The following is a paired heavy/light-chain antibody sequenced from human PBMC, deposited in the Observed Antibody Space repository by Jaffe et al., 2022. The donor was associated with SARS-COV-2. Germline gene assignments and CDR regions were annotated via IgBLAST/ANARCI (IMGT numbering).Light chain of an antibody. CDR2: AAS. V-gene: IGKV1-39*01. CDR1: QSISSY. J-gene: IGKJ1*01. Sequence: DIQMTQSPSSLSASVGDRVTITCRASQSISSYLNWYQQKPGKAPKLLIYAASSLQSGVPSRFSGSGSGTDFTLTISSLQPEDFATYYCQQSYSTRSTWTFGQGTKVEIK. CDR3: QQSYSTRSTWT.
Heavy chain of an antibody. CDR3: ARDLAVTTFRVDYYYYGMDV. V-gene: IGHV3-48*03. J-gene: IGHJ6*02. CDR1: GFTFSSYE. CDR2: ISSSGSTI. Sequence: EVQLVESGGGLVQPGGSLRLSCAASGFTFSSYEMNWVRQAPGKGLEWVSYISSSGSTIYYADSVKGRFTISRDNAKNSLYLQMNSLRAEDTAVYYCARDLAVTTFRVDYYYYGMDVWGQGTTVTVSS. D-gene: IGHD4-17*01.